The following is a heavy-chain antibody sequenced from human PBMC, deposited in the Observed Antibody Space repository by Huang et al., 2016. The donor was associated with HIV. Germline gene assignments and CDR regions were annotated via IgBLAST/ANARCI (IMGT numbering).Heavy chain of an antibody. J-gene: IGHJ4*02. D-gene: IGHD4-17*01. CDR2: IRCMGHST. V-gene: IGHV3-23*01. CDR3: AKDPSSPYGDSYFEQ. Sequence: EVQLLESGGGLVQPGGSLRLSCAASGFTFLDFAMSWVRQAPGDGLEWVSAIRCMGHSTYYADSVKGRFTISRDNSKNTLYLQMNKLRVEDTAVYFCAKDPSSPYGDSYFEQWGQGTLVTVSP. CDR1: GFTFLDFA.